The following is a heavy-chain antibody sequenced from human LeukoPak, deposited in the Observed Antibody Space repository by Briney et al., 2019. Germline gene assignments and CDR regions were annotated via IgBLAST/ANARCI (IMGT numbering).Heavy chain of an antibody. V-gene: IGHV4-39*01. J-gene: IGHJ4*02. D-gene: IGHD1-1*01. CDR1: GGSVSSSSYY. CDR2: IYYSGST. CDR3: ARYFGTTGTPNY. Sequence: SETLSLTCTISGGSVSSSSYYWGWIRQPPGKGLEWIGSIYYSGSTYYNPSLKSRVTISVDTSKNQFSLKLSSVTAADTAVFYCARYFGTTGTPNYWGQGTLVTVSS.